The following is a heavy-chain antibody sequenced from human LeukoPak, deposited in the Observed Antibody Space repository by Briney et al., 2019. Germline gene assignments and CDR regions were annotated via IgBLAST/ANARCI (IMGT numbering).Heavy chain of an antibody. CDR3: ASSAYYYDSSGYSPNY. CDR2: IDPDGSST. Sequence: GGSLRLSWAASGFTFSSYWMHWVRQAPGKGLVWVSRIDPDGSSTSHADSVKGRFTVSRDNAKNTLYLEMTSLRVEDTAVYYCASSAYYYDSSGYSPNYWGQGTLVTVSS. J-gene: IGHJ4*02. D-gene: IGHD3-22*01. CDR1: GFTFSSYW. V-gene: IGHV3-74*01.